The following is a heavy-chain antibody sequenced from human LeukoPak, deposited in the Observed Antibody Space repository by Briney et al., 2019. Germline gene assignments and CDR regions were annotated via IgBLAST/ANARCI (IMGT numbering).Heavy chain of an antibody. D-gene: IGHD3-3*01. CDR3: AGVTEDFWSGSTFDY. Sequence: SETLSLTCAVYGGSFSGYYWSWIRQPPGNGLEWIGEINHSGSTNYNPSLKWRGTISVDPSKNQFSLELSSVAAADTAVYYCAGVTEDFWSGSTFDYWGQGTLVTVSS. J-gene: IGHJ4*02. V-gene: IGHV4-34*01. CDR2: INHSGST. CDR1: GGSFSGYY.